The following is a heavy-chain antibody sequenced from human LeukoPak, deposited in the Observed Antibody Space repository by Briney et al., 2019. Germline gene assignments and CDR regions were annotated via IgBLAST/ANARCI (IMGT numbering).Heavy chain of an antibody. Sequence: SETLSLTCTVSGGSISSYYWSWIRQPPGKGLEWIGYIYTSGSTNYNPSLKSRVTMSVDTSKNQFSLKLSSVTAADTAVYYCARELDSVAFGHFDYWGQGTLVTVSS. CDR2: IYTSGST. V-gene: IGHV4-4*08. CDR3: ARELDSVAFGHFDY. J-gene: IGHJ4*02. CDR1: GGSISSYY. D-gene: IGHD3-16*01.